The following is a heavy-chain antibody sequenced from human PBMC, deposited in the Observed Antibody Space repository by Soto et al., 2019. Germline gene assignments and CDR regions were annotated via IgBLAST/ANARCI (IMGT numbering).Heavy chain of an antibody. CDR1: GGSFSGYX. CDR2: INHSGST. CDR3: ARGWGRIFDY. V-gene: IGHV4-34*01. Sequence: QVQLQQWGAGLLKPSETLSLTCAVYGGSFSGYXXNWIRQPPGKGLEWIGEINHSGSTNYNPSLKSRVTLSVDTSKNQFSLKLSSVTAADTAVYYCARGWGRIFDYWGQGTLVTVSS. D-gene: IGHD7-27*01. J-gene: IGHJ4*02.